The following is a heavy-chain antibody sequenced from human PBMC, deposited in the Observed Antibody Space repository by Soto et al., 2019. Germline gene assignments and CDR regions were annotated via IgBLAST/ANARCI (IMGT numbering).Heavy chain of an antibody. Sequence: ASVKVSCKASGGTFSSYAISWVRQAPGQGLEWMGGIIPIFGTANYAQKFQGRVTITADKSTSTAYMELSSLRSEDTAVYYCARDPHDYSTRRGGMDVWGQGTTVTVSS. V-gene: IGHV1-69*06. J-gene: IGHJ6*02. D-gene: IGHD4-4*01. CDR3: ARDPHDYSTRRGGMDV. CDR2: IIPIFGTA. CDR1: GGTFSSYA.